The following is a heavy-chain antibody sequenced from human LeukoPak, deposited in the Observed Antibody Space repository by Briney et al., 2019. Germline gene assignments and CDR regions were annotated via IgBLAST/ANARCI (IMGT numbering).Heavy chain of an antibody. V-gene: IGHV4-34*01. CDR1: GGSFSGYY. CDR2: INHSGST. CDR3: ARFTQYYYDSSGPNWAFDI. J-gene: IGHJ3*02. D-gene: IGHD3-22*01. Sequence: SETLSLTCAVYGGSFSGYYWSWIRQPPGKGLEWIGEINHSGSTNYNPSLKSRVTISVDTSKNQFSLKLSSVTAADTAVYYCARFTQYYYDSSGPNWAFDIWGQGTMVTVSS.